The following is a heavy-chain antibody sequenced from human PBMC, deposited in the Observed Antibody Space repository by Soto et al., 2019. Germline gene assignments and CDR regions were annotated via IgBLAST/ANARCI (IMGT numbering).Heavy chain of an antibody. CDR2: IKQDGSEK. Sequence: GGSLRLACAASGFTFSSYWMSWVRQAPGKGLEWVANIKQDGSEKYYVDSVKGRFTISRDNAKNSLYLQMNSLRAEDAAVYYCARDLAAAGWDYWGQGTLVTVS. V-gene: IGHV3-7*03. J-gene: IGHJ4*02. CDR3: ARDLAAAGWDY. CDR1: GFTFSSYW. D-gene: IGHD6-13*01.